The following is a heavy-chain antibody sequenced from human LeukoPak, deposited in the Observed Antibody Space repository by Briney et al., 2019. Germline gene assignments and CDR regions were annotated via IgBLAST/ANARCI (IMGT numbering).Heavy chain of an antibody. Sequence: SETLSLTCTVSGGSISSYYWSWIRQPPGKGLGWIGYIYYSGSTNYNPSLKSRVTISVDTSKNQFSLKLSSVTAADTAVYYCAASIVGATFRSSTCAFDIWGQGTMVTVSS. CDR1: GGSISSYY. V-gene: IGHV4-59*08. CDR3: AASIVGATFRSSTCAFDI. J-gene: IGHJ3*02. D-gene: IGHD1-26*01. CDR2: IYYSGST.